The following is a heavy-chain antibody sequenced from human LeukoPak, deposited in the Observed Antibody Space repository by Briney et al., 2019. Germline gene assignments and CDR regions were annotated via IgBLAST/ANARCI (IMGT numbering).Heavy chain of an antibody. V-gene: IGHV4-59*12. D-gene: IGHD1-26*01. CDR2: IYYSGST. J-gene: IGHJ6*02. CDR1: GGSISSYY. Sequence: SETLSLTCTVSGGSISSYYWSWIRQPPGRGLEWIGYIYYSGSTNYNPSLKSRVTISVDTSKNQFSLKLSSVTAADTAVYYCARDSGVYGMDVWGQGTTVTVSS. CDR3: ARDSGVYGMDV.